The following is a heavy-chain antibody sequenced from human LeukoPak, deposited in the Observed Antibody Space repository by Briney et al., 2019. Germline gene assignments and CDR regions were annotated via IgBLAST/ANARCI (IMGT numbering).Heavy chain of an antibody. Sequence: SETLSLTCAVSGYSISSGYYWGWIRQPPGKGLEWIGYIYYSGSTNYNPSLKSRVTISVDTSKNQFSLKLSSVTAADTAVYYCAREGFAYGQGYYYYYYMDVWGKGTTVTVSS. CDR1: GYSISSGYY. J-gene: IGHJ6*03. CDR3: AREGFAYGQGYYYYYYMDV. V-gene: IGHV4-59*01. D-gene: IGHD3-10*01. CDR2: IYYSGST.